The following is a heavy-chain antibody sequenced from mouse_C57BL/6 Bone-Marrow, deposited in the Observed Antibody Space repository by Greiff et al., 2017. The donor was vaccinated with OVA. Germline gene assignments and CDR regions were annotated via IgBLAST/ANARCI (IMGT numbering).Heavy chain of an antibody. CDR1: GFNIKNTY. V-gene: IGHV14-3*01. CDR2: IDPANGNT. J-gene: IGHJ3*01. Sequence: EVQLQQSVAELVRPGASVKLSCTASGFNIKNTYMHWVKQRPEQGLEWIGRIDPANGNTKYAPKFQGKATITADTATNTAYLQLSSLTSEDTAIMYWARGLGNNEYPWFADWGTGTLVTVSA. D-gene: IGHD5-2*01. CDR3: ARGLGNNEYPWFAD.